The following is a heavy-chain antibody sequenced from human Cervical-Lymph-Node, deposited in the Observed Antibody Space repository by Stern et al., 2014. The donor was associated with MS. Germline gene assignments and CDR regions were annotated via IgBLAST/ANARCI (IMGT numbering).Heavy chain of an antibody. V-gene: IGHV3-11*01. J-gene: IGHJ4*02. CDR2: ISSSGSTI. CDR3: ASQIAVAAAPFDY. Sequence: VQLVQSGGGLVKPGGSLRLSCAASGFTFSDYYMSWIRQAPGKGLEWVSYISSSGSTIYYADSVKGRFTISRDNAKNSLYLQMNSLRAEDTAVYYCASQIAVAAAPFDYWGQGTLVTVSS. D-gene: IGHD6-19*01. CDR1: GFTFSDYY.